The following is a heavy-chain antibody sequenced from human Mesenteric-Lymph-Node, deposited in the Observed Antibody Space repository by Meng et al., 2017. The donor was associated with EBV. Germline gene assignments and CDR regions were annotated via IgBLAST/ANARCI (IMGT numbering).Heavy chain of an antibody. CDR1: GGAFMGYY. Sequence: LMPSGTQVRACAVSGGAFMGYYWSWIRKPPGKGLEWFGEINHSRSTNHYPSIKSRVTISVDTSKNQFSLKLSSVTAADTAVYYCARVFPDLDYWGQGTLVTVSS. CDR3: ARVFPDLDY. CDR2: INHSRST. V-gene: IGHV4-34*01. J-gene: IGHJ4*02.